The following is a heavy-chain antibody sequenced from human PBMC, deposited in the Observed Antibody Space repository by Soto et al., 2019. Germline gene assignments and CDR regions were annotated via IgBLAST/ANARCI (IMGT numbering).Heavy chain of an antibody. V-gene: IGHV1-8*01. J-gene: IGHJ6*03. CDR2: MNPNRGNT. Sequence: ASVKVSCKASGGTFTSYDINWVRQATGQGLEWKGWMNPNRGNTGYAQKFQVRVTMTRNISISTAYMELSSLRSEDTVVYYCARADYDFWSGYSSGLSRFSPTAYYYYYYMDVWGKGTTVTVSS. D-gene: IGHD3-3*01. CDR1: GGTFTSYD. CDR3: ARADYDFWSGYSSGLSRFSPTAYYYYYYMDV.